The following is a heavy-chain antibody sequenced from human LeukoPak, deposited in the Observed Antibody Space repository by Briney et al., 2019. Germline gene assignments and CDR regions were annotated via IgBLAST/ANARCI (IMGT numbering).Heavy chain of an antibody. D-gene: IGHD5-12*01. CDR2: IWYDGSSK. V-gene: IGHV3-33*01. J-gene: IGHJ4*02. CDR1: GFTFNSYG. CDR3: ARDPLRGYSGPEDY. Sequence: GGSLRLSCAASGFTFNSYGMHWVRQAPGKGLEWVAVIWYDGSSKYYADSVKGRFTISRDNAKNSLYLQMNSLRAEDTSVYYCARDPLRGYSGPEDYWGQGTLVTVSS.